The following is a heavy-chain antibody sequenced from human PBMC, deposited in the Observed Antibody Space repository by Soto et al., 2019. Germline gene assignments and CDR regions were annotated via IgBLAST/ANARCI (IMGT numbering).Heavy chain of an antibody. V-gene: IGHV3-23*01. Sequence: GGSLRLSCAASGFTFSIYAMSWVRQSPGKGLEWVSTIGGSGGGASYADIVRGRFTISRDNSQNTLYLQMNSLRAEDTAVYYCAKDAPGSGWLSDYWGQGTLVTVSS. CDR2: IGGSGGGA. CDR1: GFTFSIYA. D-gene: IGHD3-22*01. J-gene: IGHJ4*02. CDR3: AKDAPGSGWLSDY.